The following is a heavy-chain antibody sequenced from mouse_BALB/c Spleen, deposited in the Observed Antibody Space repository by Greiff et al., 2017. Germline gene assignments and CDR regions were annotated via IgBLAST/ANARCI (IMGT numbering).Heavy chain of an antibody. CDR1: GFSLSTSGMG. CDR2: IYWDDDK. Sequence: QVTLKVSGPGILQPSQTLSLTCSFSGFSLSTSGMGVSWIRQPSGKGLEWLAHIYWDDDKRYNPSLKSRLTISKDTSRNQVFLKITSVDTADTATYYCARMITTGFAYWGQGTLVTVSA. CDR3: ARMITTGFAY. D-gene: IGHD2-4*01. J-gene: IGHJ3*01. V-gene: IGHV8-12*01.